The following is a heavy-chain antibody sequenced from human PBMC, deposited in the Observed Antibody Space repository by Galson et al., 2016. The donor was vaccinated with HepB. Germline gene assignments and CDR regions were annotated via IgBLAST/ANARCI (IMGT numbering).Heavy chain of an antibody. CDR3: ARDRGQYSAL. J-gene: IGHJ4*02. CDR1: ADSFNSYI. Sequence: SVKVSCKASADSFNSYIFTWVRQAPGRGLEWMGEFITVFGTTNYAQKFQGRITITADKSTSTVYLDLRSLTSNDTAVYFCARDRGQYSALWGQGTLVTVSS. CDR2: FITVFGTT. D-gene: IGHD2/OR15-2a*01. V-gene: IGHV1-69*06.